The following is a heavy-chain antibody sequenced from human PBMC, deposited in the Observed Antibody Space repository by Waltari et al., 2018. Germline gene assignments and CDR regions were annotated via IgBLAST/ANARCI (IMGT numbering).Heavy chain of an antibody. CDR1: VFTFTSYA. J-gene: IGHJ3*02. D-gene: IGHD6-6*01. Sequence: EVQLLESGVGLVQPGGSLRLSCAASVFTFTSYAMSWVRQAPGKGLEWVSVIYSGGSTYYADSVKGRFTISRDNSKNTLYLQMNSRRAEDTAVYYCAKFIAARPLIGACDIWGQGTMVTVSS. V-gene: IGHV3-23*03. CDR3: AKFIAARPLIGACDI. CDR2: IYSGGST.